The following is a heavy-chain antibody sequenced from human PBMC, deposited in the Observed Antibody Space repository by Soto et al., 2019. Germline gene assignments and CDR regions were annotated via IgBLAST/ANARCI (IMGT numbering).Heavy chain of an antibody. V-gene: IGHV1-69*01. CDR2: IIPIFGAA. D-gene: IGHD2-8*01. J-gene: IGHJ4*02. Sequence: QVQLVQSGAEVKKPGSSVKVSCKASGGTFSKYTISWVRQAPGQGLEWMAGIIPIFGAAKAAQKFQGRVALTADESTTTAYMELSSPKSDDTAIYYCARDGNGNSLAYWGQGTLVTVSS. CDR1: GGTFSKYT. CDR3: ARDGNGNSLAY.